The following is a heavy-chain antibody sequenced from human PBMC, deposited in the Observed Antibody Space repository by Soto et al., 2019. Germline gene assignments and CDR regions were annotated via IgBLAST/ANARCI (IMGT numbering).Heavy chain of an antibody. D-gene: IGHD6-19*01. V-gene: IGHV3-23*01. CDR2: IIDSGGTT. CDR1: GVTLSSCA. Sequence: XGSLRLSCAAAGVTLSSCAMSWVRQVPGMGLHWVSAIIDSGGTTYYADSVRGRFTISRDNSKNTLYLQLNSLGAEDTALYYCAKDRPAAGSQWLVPIWGRGTLVTVSS. CDR3: AKDRPAAGSQWLVPI. J-gene: IGHJ4*02.